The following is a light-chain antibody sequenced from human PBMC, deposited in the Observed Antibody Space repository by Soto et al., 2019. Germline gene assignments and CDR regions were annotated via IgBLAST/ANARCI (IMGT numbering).Light chain of an antibody. J-gene: IGKJ1*01. CDR1: QIISSW. Sequence: DIQMTQSPSTLSGSVGDRVTITCRASQIISSWLAWYQQKPGKAPKLLIYKASNLKSGVPSRFSGSGSGTEFTLTISSLQPDDFATYYCQHYNSYSEAFGQGTKVELK. V-gene: IGKV1-5*03. CDR2: KAS. CDR3: QHYNSYSEA.